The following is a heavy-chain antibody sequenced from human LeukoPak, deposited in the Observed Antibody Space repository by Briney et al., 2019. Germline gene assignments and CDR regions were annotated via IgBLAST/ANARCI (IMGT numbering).Heavy chain of an antibody. CDR3: ARVKYYYDSSGYYY. J-gene: IGHJ4*02. Sequence: GASVKVSCKASGYTFTSYGISWVRQAPGQGLEWMGWISAYNGNTNYAQKLQGRVTMTTDTSTSTAYMELRSLRSDDTAVYYCARVKYYYDSSGYYYWGQGTLVTVSS. D-gene: IGHD3-22*01. CDR1: GYTFTSYG. CDR2: ISAYNGNT. V-gene: IGHV1-18*01.